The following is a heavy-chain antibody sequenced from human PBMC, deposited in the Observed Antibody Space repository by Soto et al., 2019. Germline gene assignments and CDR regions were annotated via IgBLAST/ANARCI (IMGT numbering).Heavy chain of an antibody. D-gene: IGHD3-3*01. Sequence: PGGSLRLACAASGFTFSSYSMNWVRQAPGKGLEWVSSISSSSSYIYYADSVKGRFTISRDNAKNTLYLQMNSMRAEDTDVYYCARDQHYDFSSGYDAYYYYYGIDAWGPGTTVTVSS. CDR2: ISSSSSYI. CDR3: ARDQHYDFSSGYDAYYYYYGIDA. V-gene: IGHV3-21*01. CDR1: GFTFSSYS. J-gene: IGHJ6*02.